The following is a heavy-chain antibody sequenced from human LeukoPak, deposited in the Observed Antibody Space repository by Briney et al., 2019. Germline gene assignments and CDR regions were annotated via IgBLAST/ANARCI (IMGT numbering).Heavy chain of an antibody. J-gene: IGHJ4*02. CDR1: GFTFSSYA. CDR2: ISYDGSNK. CDR3: AKDQSYYDSSGYRYFDY. V-gene: IGHV3-30-3*01. Sequence: GGSLRLSCAASGFTFSSYAMHWVRQAPGKGLEWVAVISYDGSNKYYADSVKGRFTISRDNSKNTLYLQMNSLRAEDTAVYYCAKDQSYYDSSGYRYFDYWGQGTLVTVSS. D-gene: IGHD3-22*01.